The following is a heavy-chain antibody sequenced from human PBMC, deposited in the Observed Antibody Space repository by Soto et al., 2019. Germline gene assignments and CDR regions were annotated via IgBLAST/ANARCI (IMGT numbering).Heavy chain of an antibody. D-gene: IGHD3-22*01. J-gene: IGHJ4*02. Sequence: SETLSLTCAVSGGSISSSNWWSWVRQPPGKGLEWIGEIYHSGSTNYNPSLKSRVTISVDKSKNQFSLKLSSVTAADTAVYYCARDPKDYYDSSGYYDYWGQGTLVTAPQ. CDR1: GGSISSSNW. CDR2: IYHSGST. CDR3: ARDPKDYYDSSGYYDY. V-gene: IGHV4-4*02.